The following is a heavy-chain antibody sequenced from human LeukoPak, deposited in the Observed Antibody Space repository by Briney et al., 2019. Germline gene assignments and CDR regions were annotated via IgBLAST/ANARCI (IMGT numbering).Heavy chain of an antibody. J-gene: IGHJ4*02. D-gene: IGHD3-10*01. Sequence: PGGSLRLSCAASGFTFSDYYMSWIRQAPGEGLEWVSYICSSGSTIYYADSVKGRFTISRDNAKNSLYMQMNSLRAEDTAVYYCASGNYYGSGSYYGVGAYFDYWGQGTLVTVSS. V-gene: IGHV3-11*01. CDR3: ASGNYYGSGSYYGVGAYFDY. CDR1: GFTFSDYY. CDR2: ICSSGSTI.